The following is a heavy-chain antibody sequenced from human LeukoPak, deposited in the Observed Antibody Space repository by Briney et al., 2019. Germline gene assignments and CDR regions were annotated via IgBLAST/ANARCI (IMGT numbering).Heavy chain of an antibody. Sequence: ASVKVSCKASGYTFTSYGISWVRQAPGQGLEWMGWISAYNGNTNYAQKLQGRVTMTTDTSTSTAYMELRSLRSDDTAVYYCARLQNSPYPYSGYDYSFDYWGQGTLVTVSS. CDR3: ARLQNSPYPYSGYDYSFDY. J-gene: IGHJ4*02. D-gene: IGHD5-12*01. V-gene: IGHV1-18*01. CDR2: ISAYNGNT. CDR1: GYTFTSYG.